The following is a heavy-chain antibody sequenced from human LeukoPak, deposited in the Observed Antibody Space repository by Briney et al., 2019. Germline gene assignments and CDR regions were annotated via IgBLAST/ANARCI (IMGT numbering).Heavy chain of an antibody. D-gene: IGHD6-19*01. V-gene: IGHV1-2*02. CDR3: ARGVAVADFDY. CDR1: GYTFTNYA. J-gene: IGHJ4*02. CDR2: INPNSGGT. Sequence: ASVKVSCKASGYTFTNYAISWVRQAPGQGLEWVGWINPNSGGTNYAQKFQGRVTMTRDTSISTAYMELSRLRSDDTAVYYCARGVAVADFDYWGQGTLVTVSS.